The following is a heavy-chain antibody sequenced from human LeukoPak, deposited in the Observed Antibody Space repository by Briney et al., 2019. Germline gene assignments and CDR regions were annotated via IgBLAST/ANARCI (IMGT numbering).Heavy chain of an antibody. Sequence: PGGSLRPSCAASGFTFSSYAMSWVRQAPGKGLEWVSAISGSGGSTYYADSVKGRFTISRDNSKNTLYLQMNSLRAEDTAVYYCARDIGEGVVVSGFDYWGQGTLVTVSS. V-gene: IGHV3-23*01. CDR3: ARDIGEGVVVSGFDY. CDR2: ISGSGGST. J-gene: IGHJ4*02. CDR1: GFTFSSYA. D-gene: IGHD3-22*01.